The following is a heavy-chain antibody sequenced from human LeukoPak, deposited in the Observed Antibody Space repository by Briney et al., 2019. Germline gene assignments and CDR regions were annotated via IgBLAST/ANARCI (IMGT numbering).Heavy chain of an antibody. CDR2: INPGGNEK. CDR3: AAWYSETTQEHNS. Sequence: PGGSLRLSCAASGFTFSSYWMNWVRQTPEKGLEWVANINPGGNEKSYVDSVKGRFTISRDNAKTSLFLQMNSLRPEDAALYYCAAWYSETTQEHNSWGQGTLVTVSS. V-gene: IGHV3-7*01. D-gene: IGHD2-21*01. CDR1: GFTFSSYW. J-gene: IGHJ4*02.